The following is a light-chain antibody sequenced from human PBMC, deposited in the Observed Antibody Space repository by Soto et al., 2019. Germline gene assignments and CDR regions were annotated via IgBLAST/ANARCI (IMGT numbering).Light chain of an antibody. J-gene: IGKJ1*01. V-gene: IGKV3-20*01. CDR1: QSVSSNP. Sequence: EIELTQSPGPLSLSPGERATLSCRASQSVSSNPLAWYQQSPGQAPRLLVYGGSSSATCIPVRFIGSGSETDFTLTLTRLEPEDFAVYYCQQYSSLQTFGQGTKVDIK. CDR3: QQYSSLQT. CDR2: GGS.